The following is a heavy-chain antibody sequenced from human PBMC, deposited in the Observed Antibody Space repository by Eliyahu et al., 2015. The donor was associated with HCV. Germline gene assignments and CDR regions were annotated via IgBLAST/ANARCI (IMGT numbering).Heavy chain of an antibody. CDR2: INQDGSRK. CDR3: TKTYSATAGDS. V-gene: IGHV3-7*01. J-gene: IGHJ5*01. D-gene: IGHD6-13*01. Sequence: LEWLANINQDGSRKYYVDSVRGRFTISRDNARNLVFLQINSLRAEDTAVYYCTKTYSATAGDSWGQGTLVTVSS.